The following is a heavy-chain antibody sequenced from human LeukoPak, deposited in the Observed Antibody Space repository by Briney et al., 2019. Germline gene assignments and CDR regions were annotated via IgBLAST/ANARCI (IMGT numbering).Heavy chain of an antibody. CDR2: IYYSGGT. J-gene: IGHJ5*02. V-gene: IGHV4-59*01. Sequence: SETLSLTCTVSGGSISSYYWSWIRQPPGKGLEWIGYIYYSGGTNYNPSLKSRVTISVDTSKNQFSLKLTSVTAADTAVYYRARDQAPRYSSSSGRWFDPWGQGTLVTVSS. CDR1: GGSISSYY. CDR3: ARDQAPRYSSSSGRWFDP. D-gene: IGHD6-6*01.